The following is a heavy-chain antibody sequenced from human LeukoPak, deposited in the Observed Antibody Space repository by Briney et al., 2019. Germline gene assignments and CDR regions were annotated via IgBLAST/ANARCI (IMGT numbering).Heavy chain of an antibody. J-gene: IGHJ4*02. CDR3: ARARGDHYSFDY. CDR2: IDPSDSYT. D-gene: IGHD3-10*01. Sequence: GEPLKISCKGYGYSFTSYWIIWVRQMPGKGLEWMGRIDPSDSYTNYSPSLQGHVTISADKSISAAYLQWSNPKASDTAMYYCARARGDHYSFDYWGQGTLVTVSS. V-gene: IGHV5-10-1*01. CDR1: GYSFTSYW.